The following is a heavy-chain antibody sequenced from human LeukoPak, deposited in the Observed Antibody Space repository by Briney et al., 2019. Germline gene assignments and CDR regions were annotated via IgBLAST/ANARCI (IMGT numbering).Heavy chain of an antibody. CDR3: ARGGPGGATSDFDY. J-gene: IGHJ4*02. V-gene: IGHV3-7*04. Sequence: GGSLRLSCAASGFPLISYWVHWVRRAPGKGLEWVANINQEGYDKYYVDSVNGRITISRDKANKSLNLQMNSLTAEDTAVNYCARGGPGGATSDFDYWGQGTLVTVSS. CDR1: GFPLISYW. CDR2: INQEGYDK. D-gene: IGHD1-26*01.